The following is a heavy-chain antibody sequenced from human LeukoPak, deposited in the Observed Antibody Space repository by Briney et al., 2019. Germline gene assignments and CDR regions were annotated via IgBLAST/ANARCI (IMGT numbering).Heavy chain of an antibody. J-gene: IGHJ3*02. CDR1: GDSVSSNSAA. V-gene: IGHV6-1*01. Sequence: SQTLSLTCAISGDSVSSNSAAWNWIRQSPSRGLEWLGRTYYRSKWYNDYAVSVKSRITINPDTSKNQFSMQLNSVTPEDTGVYYCARDKFPLVGARGDDAFDIWGQGTMVTVSS. CDR2: TYYRSKWYN. CDR3: ARDKFPLVGARGDDAFDI. D-gene: IGHD1-26*01.